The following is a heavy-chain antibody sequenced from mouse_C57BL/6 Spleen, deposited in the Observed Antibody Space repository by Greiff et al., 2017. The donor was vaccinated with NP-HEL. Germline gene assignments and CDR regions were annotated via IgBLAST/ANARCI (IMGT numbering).Heavy chain of an antibody. V-gene: IGHV1-7*01. CDR1: GYTFTSYW. J-gene: IGHJ1*03. CDR2: INPSSGYT. D-gene: IGHD1-1*01. CDR3: ARSLITTVVENWYFDV. Sequence: VQLQQSGAELAKPGASVKLSCKASGYTFTSYWMHWVKQRPGQGLEWIGYINPSSGYTKSNQKFKDKATLTADKSSSTAYMQLSSLTYEDSAVYYCARSLITTVVENWYFDVWGTGTTVTVSS.